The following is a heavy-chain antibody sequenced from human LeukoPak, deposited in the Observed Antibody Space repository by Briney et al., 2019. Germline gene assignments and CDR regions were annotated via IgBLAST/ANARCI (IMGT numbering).Heavy chain of an antibody. D-gene: IGHD2-2*01. J-gene: IGHJ3*02. CDR3: ARSYSQAGSQLQWQVDAFDI. Sequence: GGSLRLSCAASGFTFSSYWMHWVRQAAGKGLVWVSSINSDGRSTNYADSVKGRFTISRDNAKNTLYLQMNSLRAEDTAVYYCARSYSQAGSQLQWQVDAFDIWGQGTMVTVSS. CDR2: INSDGRST. V-gene: IGHV3-74*01. CDR1: GFTFSSYW.